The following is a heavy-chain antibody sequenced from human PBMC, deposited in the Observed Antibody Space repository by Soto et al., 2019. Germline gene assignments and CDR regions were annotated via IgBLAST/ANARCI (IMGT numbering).Heavy chain of an antibody. CDR3: ASSYCSGGSCPRFDP. J-gene: IGHJ5*02. CDR1: GGSSSSGDYY. V-gene: IGHV4-30-4*01. D-gene: IGHD2-15*01. CDR2: IYYSGST. Sequence: SETLSLTCTVSGGSSSSGDYYWSWIRQPPGKGLEWIGYIYYSGSTYYNPSLKSRVTISVDTSKNQFSLKLSSVTAADTAVYYCASSYCSGGSCPRFDPWGQGTLVTVSS.